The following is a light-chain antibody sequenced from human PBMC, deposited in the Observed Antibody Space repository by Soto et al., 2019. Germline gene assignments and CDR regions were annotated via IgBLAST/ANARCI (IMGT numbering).Light chain of an antibody. CDR2: EVT. CDR3: SSYAGSNNFV. V-gene: IGLV2-8*01. CDR1: SSDVGRYNL. J-gene: IGLJ1*01. Sequence: QSALTQPASVSGSPGQSITISCTGTSSDVGRYNLVSWYQQHPGKAPKLIIYEVTKRPSGVPDRVSASKSGNTASLTVSGLRAEDEADYYCSSYAGSNNFVFGTGTKLTVL.